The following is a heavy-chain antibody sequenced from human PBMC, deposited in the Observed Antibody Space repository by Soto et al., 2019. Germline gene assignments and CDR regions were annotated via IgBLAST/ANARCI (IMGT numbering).Heavy chain of an antibody. J-gene: IGHJ4*02. D-gene: IGHD3-10*01. CDR3: ARGIWTMTRGAYYFDN. Sequence: QVQLVQSGAEVKKPGASVKVSCKASGYTFTNYAMQWVRQAPEQRLEWMGWINAGNGDTKYSQNFQGRVTITGDASASTAYMELSSLTSEDTAVYYCARGIWTMTRGAYYFDNWGQGTLVTVSS. V-gene: IGHV1-3*01. CDR2: INAGNGDT. CDR1: GYTFTNYA.